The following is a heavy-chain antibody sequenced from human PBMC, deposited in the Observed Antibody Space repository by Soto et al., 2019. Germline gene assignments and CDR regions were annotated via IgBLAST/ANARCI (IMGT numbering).Heavy chain of an antibody. Sequence: QLQLQESGPGLVKPSETLSLTCTVSGGSISSSSYYWGWIRQPPGKGLEWIGSIYYSGSTYYNPSLKRRVTISVDTSKNQFSLKLSSVTAAETAVYYCARPKYGDYGGYWFDPWGQGTLVTVSS. CDR3: ARPKYGDYGGYWFDP. V-gene: IGHV4-39*01. CDR1: GGSISSSSYY. D-gene: IGHD4-17*01. CDR2: IYYSGST. J-gene: IGHJ5*02.